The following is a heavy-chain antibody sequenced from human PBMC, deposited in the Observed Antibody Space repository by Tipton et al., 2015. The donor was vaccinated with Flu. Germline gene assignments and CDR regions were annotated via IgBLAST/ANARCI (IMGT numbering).Heavy chain of an antibody. CDR1: GGSISSGSYY. D-gene: IGHD3-22*01. CDR3: ARVRSYYDSSGYYYAFDY. Sequence: TLSLTCTVSGGSISSGSYYWSWIRQPAGKGLEWIGRIYTSGSTNYNPSLKSRVTISVDTSKNQFSLKLSSVTAADMAVYYCARVRSYYDSSGYYYAFDYWGQGTLVTVSS. V-gene: IGHV4-61*02. J-gene: IGHJ4*02. CDR2: IYTSGST.